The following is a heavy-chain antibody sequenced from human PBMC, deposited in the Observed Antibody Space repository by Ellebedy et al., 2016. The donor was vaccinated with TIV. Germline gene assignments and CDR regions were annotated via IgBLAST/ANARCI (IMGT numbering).Heavy chain of an antibody. CDR1: GGSVSSGSYY. V-gene: IGHV4-61*01. J-gene: IGHJ5*02. D-gene: IGHD1-1*01. Sequence: SETLSLXXTVSGGSVSSGSYYWSWIRQPPGKGLEWIGYIYYSGSTNYNPSLKSRVTISVDTSKNQFSLKLSSVTAADTAVYYCARVALERRSFDPWGQGTLVTVSS. CDR2: IYYSGST. CDR3: ARVALERRSFDP.